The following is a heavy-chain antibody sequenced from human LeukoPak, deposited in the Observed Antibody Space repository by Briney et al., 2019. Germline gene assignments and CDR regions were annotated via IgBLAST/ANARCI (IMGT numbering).Heavy chain of an antibody. V-gene: IGHV3-7*03. CDR2: IKQDGREK. CDR3: ARDTLIGVLTGPRFDY. Sequence: PGGSLRLSCAASGFTFSMYWMSWVRQAPGKGLERVALIKQDGREKDYVDCVKGRFTISRDNATNSLSLQMNSLTPEATAVKYCARDTLIGVLTGPRFDYWGQGTLVTFSS. J-gene: IGHJ4*02. CDR1: GFTFSMYW. D-gene: IGHD3-9*01.